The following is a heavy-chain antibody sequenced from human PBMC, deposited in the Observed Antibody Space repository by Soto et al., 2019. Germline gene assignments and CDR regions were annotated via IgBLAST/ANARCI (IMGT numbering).Heavy chain of an antibody. J-gene: IGHJ6*02. CDR1: GYTFTSYG. CDR2: ISAYNGNT. V-gene: IGHV1-18*01. Sequence: ASVKVSCKASGYTFTSYGISWVRQAPGQGLEWMGWISAYNGNTNYAQKLQGRVTMTTDTSTSTAYMELRSLRSDDTAVYYCARFAAGGYYYYGMDVWGQGTTVTVSS. CDR3: ARFAAGGYYYYGMDV. D-gene: IGHD3-16*01.